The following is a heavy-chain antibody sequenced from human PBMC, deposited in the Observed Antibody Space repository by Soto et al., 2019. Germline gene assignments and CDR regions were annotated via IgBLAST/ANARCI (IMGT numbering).Heavy chain of an antibody. CDR2: ISSSSSYI. CDR1: GFTFSSYS. D-gene: IGHD2-21*02. CDR3: ARSLAYCGGDCPPDY. Sequence: PGGSLRLSCAASGFTFSSYSMNWVRQAPGKGLEWVSSISSSSSYIYYADSVKGRFTISRDNAKNSLYLQMNSLRAEDTAVYYCARSLAYCGGDCPPDYWGQGTLVTVSS. J-gene: IGHJ4*02. V-gene: IGHV3-21*01.